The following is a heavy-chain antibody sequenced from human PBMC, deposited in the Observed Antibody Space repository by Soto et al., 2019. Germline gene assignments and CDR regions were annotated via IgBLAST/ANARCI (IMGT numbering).Heavy chain of an antibody. CDR1: GGSISRYY. V-gene: IGHV4-59*01. CDR3: ARDPGSGSYYGWFDP. D-gene: IGHD3-10*01. J-gene: IGHJ5*02. Sequence: SENLSLTCTVSGGSISRYYWNWIRQPPGKGLERIGYIYYSGRTNYNPSLKSRVTLSVDTSKNQFSLKLSSVTAADTAVYYCARDPGSGSYYGWFDPWGQGTRVTVS. CDR2: IYYSGRT.